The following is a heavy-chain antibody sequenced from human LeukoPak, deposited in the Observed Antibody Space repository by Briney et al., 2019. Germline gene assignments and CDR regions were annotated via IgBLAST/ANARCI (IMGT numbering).Heavy chain of an antibody. V-gene: IGHV4-31*03. CDR1: GGSISSGGYY. Sequence: SETLSLTCTVSGGSISSGGYYWSWIRQHPGKGLEWIGYIYYSGSTYYNPSPKSRVTISVDTSKNQFSLKLSSVTAADTAVYYCARDLRYCSSTSCYNWFDPWGQGTLVTVSS. J-gene: IGHJ5*02. CDR2: IYYSGST. D-gene: IGHD2-2*01. CDR3: ARDLRYCSSTSCYNWFDP.